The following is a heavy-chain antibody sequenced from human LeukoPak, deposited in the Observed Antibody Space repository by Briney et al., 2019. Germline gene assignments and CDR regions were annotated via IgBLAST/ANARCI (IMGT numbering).Heavy chain of an antibody. V-gene: IGHV3-23*01. Sequence: PGGSLRLSWAASGFSFSSYGMSWVRQAPGKGLEWVSAISASGTSTYYADSVKGRFTISRDTSKNTLYLQMNSPRAEDTAVYYCAKDMYYDSSGPVFDYWGQGTLVTVSS. CDR3: AKDMYYDSSGPVFDY. CDR1: GFSFSSYG. J-gene: IGHJ4*02. CDR2: ISASGTST. D-gene: IGHD3-22*01.